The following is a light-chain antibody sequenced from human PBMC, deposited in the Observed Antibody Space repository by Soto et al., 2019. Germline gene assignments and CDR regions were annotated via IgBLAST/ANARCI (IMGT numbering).Light chain of an antibody. V-gene: IGLV3-1*01. CDR1: KLGSKY. CDR2: QDD. Sequence: SYELTQSPSVSVSPGQTASITCSGDKLGSKYACWYQQKPGQSPMLVIYQDDKRPSGIPERFSGSNSGNTATLTISGTQAMDEADYYCQAWDRTTGVFGTGTKLTVL. J-gene: IGLJ1*01. CDR3: QAWDRTTGV.